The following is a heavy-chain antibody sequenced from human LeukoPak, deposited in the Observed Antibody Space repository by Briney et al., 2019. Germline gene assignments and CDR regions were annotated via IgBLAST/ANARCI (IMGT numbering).Heavy chain of an antibody. Sequence: GGSLRLXCAASGFTFSSYGMHWVRQAPGKGLEWVAFIRYDGSNKYYADSVKGRFTISRDNSKNTLYLQMNSLRAEDTAVYYCAKDAAVALYYFDYWGQGTLVTVSS. CDR3: AKDAAVALYYFDY. CDR2: IRYDGSNK. J-gene: IGHJ4*02. V-gene: IGHV3-30*02. D-gene: IGHD6-19*01. CDR1: GFTFSSYG.